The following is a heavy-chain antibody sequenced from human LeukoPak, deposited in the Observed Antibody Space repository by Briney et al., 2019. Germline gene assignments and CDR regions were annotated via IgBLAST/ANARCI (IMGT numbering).Heavy chain of an antibody. V-gene: IGHV4-59*04. CDR2: LYHSGST. Sequence: SETLSLTCTVSGGSISSYYWSWIRQAPGKGLEWIGNLYHSGSTYYNPSLKSRVSISVDTSKNQFSLNLSSVTAADTAVYYCATEIQNIAGRVYWGQGTLVTVCS. D-gene: IGHD6-6*01. J-gene: IGHJ4*02. CDR1: GGSISSYY. CDR3: ATEIQNIAGRVY.